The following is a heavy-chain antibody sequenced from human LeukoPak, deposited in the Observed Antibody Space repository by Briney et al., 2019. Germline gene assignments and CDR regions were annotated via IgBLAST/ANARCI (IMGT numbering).Heavy chain of an antibody. CDR1: GLTFSIHG. CDR2: IISSGGST. CDR3: AKDKLGAGDY. Sequence: PGGSLRLSCAASGLTFSIHGLSWVRQAPGKGLEWVSTIISSGGSTYYADSVKGRFTISRDNSKNTLSLEMNSQRSEDTAVYYCAKDKLGAGDYWGQGTLVTVSS. D-gene: IGHD1-26*01. J-gene: IGHJ4*02. V-gene: IGHV3-23*01.